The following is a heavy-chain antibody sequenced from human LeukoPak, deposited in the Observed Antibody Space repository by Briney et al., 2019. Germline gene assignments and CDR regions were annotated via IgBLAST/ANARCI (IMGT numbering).Heavy chain of an antibody. Sequence: GGSLRLSCAASGFTFSSYDMSWVRQAPGKGLEWVSVIYSGGSTYYADSVKGRFTISRDNSKNTLYLQMNSLRAEDTAVYYCARGSPMLRGRPFDYWGQGTLVTVSS. CDR1: GFTFSSYD. D-gene: IGHD3-10*01. V-gene: IGHV3-53*01. J-gene: IGHJ4*02. CDR2: IYSGGST. CDR3: ARGSPMLRGRPFDY.